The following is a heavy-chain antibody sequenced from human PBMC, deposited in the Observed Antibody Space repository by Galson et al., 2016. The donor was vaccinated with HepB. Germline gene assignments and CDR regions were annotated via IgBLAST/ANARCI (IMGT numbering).Heavy chain of an antibody. D-gene: IGHD5-12*01. CDR1: GFTSSHYD. Sequence: SLRLSCAASGFTSSHYDMHWVRLVAGRGLEWVSAIGSDGDTYYPGSVKGRFTVSRENAKNSLYLQMNNLRAGDTAVYYCVRATVGFSGYDSGMDVWGQGTTVTDSS. J-gene: IGHJ6*02. CDR3: VRATVGFSGYDSGMDV. V-gene: IGHV3-13*01. CDR2: IGSDGDT.